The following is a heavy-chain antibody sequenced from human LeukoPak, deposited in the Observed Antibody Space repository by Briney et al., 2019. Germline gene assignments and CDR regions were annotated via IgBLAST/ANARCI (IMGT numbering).Heavy chain of an antibody. Sequence: GGSLRLSCAASGFTFSSYWMHWVRQAPGKGLVWVSRINSDGSSTSYADSVKGRFTISRDNAKNTLYLQMNSLRAEDTAVYYCAKVIREVDMSYDYWGQGALVTVSS. J-gene: IGHJ4*02. V-gene: IGHV3-74*01. D-gene: IGHD5-24*01. CDR3: AKVIREVDMSYDY. CDR2: INSDGSST. CDR1: GFTFSSYW.